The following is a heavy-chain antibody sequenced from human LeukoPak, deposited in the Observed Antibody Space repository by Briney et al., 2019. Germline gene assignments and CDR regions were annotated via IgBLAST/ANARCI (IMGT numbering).Heavy chain of an antibody. D-gene: IGHD3-22*01. CDR3: ARVSPYYYDSSGYYIDY. CDR2: IYTSGST. CDR1: GGSISSYY. Sequence: SETLSLTCTVSGGSISSYYWSWIRQPAGKGLEWIGRIYTSGSTNYNPSLKSRVTISVDTSKNQFSLKLSSVTAADTAVYYCARVSPYYYDSSGYYIDYWGQGTLVTVSS. J-gene: IGHJ4*02. V-gene: IGHV4-4*07.